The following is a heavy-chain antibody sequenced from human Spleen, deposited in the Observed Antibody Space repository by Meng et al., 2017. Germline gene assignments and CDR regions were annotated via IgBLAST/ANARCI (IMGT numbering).Heavy chain of an antibody. D-gene: IGHD3-9*01. Sequence: GESLKISCAASGFTFSSYAMHWVRQAPGKGLEWVAVISYDGSNKYYADSVKGRFTISRDNSKNTLYLQMNSLRAEDTGVYFCASATFYDVLTGYGGIDYWGQGTLVTVSS. CDR1: GFTFSSYA. CDR3: ASATFYDVLTGYGGIDY. CDR2: ISYDGSNK. J-gene: IGHJ4*02. V-gene: IGHV3-30*07.